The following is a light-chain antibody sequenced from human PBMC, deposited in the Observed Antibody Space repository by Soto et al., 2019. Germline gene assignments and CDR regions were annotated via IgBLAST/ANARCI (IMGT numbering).Light chain of an antibody. CDR1: SSDVGSSNL. CDR3: CSYAGSITPGV. Sequence: QSALTQPASVSGSPGQSITISCTGTSSDVGSSNLVSWYQQHPGKAPKLMIYEGSKRPSGVSNRFSGSKSGNTASLTISDLHAEDEADYYCCSYAGSITPGVFGGVTKVTVL. J-gene: IGLJ2*01. CDR2: EGS. V-gene: IGLV2-23*01.